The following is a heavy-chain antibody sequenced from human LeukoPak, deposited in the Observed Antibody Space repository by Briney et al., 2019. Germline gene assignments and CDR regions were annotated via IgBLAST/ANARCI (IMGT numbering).Heavy chain of an antibody. V-gene: IGHV4-59*08. CDR2: MYYSVST. J-gene: IGHJ5*02. CDR3: ARHRDILTGYRWFDP. D-gene: IGHD3-9*01. Sequence: PSETLSLTCTVSGGSISSYYWSWIRQPPGKGLEWSGYMYYSVSTNYNPSLKSRVTISVDPSKNQFSLQLSSVTAADTAVYYCARHRDILTGYRWFDPWGQGALVTVSS. CDR1: GGSISSYY.